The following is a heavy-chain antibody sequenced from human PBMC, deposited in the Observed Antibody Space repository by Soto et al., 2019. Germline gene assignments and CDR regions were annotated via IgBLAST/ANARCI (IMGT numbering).Heavy chain of an antibody. CDR1: GFTFSSYT. CDR2: ISSSSSAI. D-gene: IGHD4-17*01. J-gene: IGHJ6*02. V-gene: IGHV3-48*02. CDR3: ARATVGMDF. Sequence: HPGGSLRLSCAASGFTFSSYTMNWVRQAPGKGLEWVSYISSSSSAIYYADSVKGRFTISRDNAKNSLYLQMNSLRDADTVVYFCARATVGMDFWGQGTTVTVSS.